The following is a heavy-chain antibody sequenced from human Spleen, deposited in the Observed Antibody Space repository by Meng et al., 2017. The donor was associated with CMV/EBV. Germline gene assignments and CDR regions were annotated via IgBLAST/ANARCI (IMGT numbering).Heavy chain of an antibody. D-gene: IGHD2-15*01. CDR3: AKDMAPYCGGGSCYSHLDS. Sequence: SLKISCAASGFTFNNYAMHWVRQAPGKGLEWVSGINWNSGNIGYADSVKGRFTIARDNAKNSLYLQMSSLRAEDTAFYYCAKDMAPYCGGGSCYSHLDSWGQGTLVTVSS. CDR1: GFTFNNYA. CDR2: INWNSGNI. V-gene: IGHV3-9*01. J-gene: IGHJ4*02.